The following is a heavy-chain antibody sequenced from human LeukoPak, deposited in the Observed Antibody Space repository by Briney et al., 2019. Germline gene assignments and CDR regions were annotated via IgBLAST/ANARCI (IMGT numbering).Heavy chain of an antibody. D-gene: IGHD3-22*01. J-gene: IGHJ6*03. CDR2: IYYSGST. CDR1: SDSISSHY. V-gene: IGHV4-59*11. CDR3: ARGPHYHDSSGYSPYYYYYMDV. Sequence: PSETLSLTCTLSSDSISSHYWSWLRQPPGKGLEWGGYIYYSGSTGYNTPLKSRVTISVDTSKNQFSLKLSSVTAADTAVYYCARGPHYHDSSGYSPYYYYYMDVWGKGTTVTVSS.